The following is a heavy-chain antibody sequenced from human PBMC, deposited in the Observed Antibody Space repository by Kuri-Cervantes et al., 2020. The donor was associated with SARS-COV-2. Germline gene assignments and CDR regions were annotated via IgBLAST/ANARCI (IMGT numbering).Heavy chain of an antibody. V-gene: IGHV1-18*04. CDR3: ARDRGSLYYLGY. J-gene: IGHJ4*02. CDR1: GYTFTSYY. D-gene: IGHD3-16*01. CDR2: ISAYNGNT. Sequence: ASVKVSCKASGYTFTSYYMHWVRQAPGQGLEWMGWISAYNGNTNYAQKLQGRVTMTTDTSTSTAYMELRSLRSDDTAVYYCARDRGSLYYLGYWGQGTLVTVSS.